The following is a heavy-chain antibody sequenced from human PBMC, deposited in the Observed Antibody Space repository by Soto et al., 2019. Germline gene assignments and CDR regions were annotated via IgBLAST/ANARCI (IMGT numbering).Heavy chain of an antibody. CDR2: IIPILGIA. J-gene: IGHJ4*02. Sequence: QVPLVQSGAEVKKPGSSVKVSCKASGGTFSSYTISWVRQAPGQGLEWMGRIIPILGIANYAQKFQGRVTITADKSTSTAYMELSSLRSEDTAVYYCAREHGDYGWFDYWGQGTLVTVSS. V-gene: IGHV1-69*08. CDR1: GGTFSSYT. CDR3: AREHGDYGWFDY. D-gene: IGHD4-17*01.